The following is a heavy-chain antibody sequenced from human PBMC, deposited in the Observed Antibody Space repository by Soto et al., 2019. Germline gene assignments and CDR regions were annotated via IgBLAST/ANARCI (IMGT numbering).Heavy chain of an antibody. J-gene: IGHJ6*03. CDR3: TTDLAGYKVYYYYMDV. V-gene: IGHV3-15*01. Sequence: EVQLVESGGGLVKPGGSLRLSCAASGFTFSNAWMSWVRQAPGKGLEWVGRIKSKTDGGTTDYAAPVKGRFTISRDDSYNTLDLQMNSLKTEETAVYYCTTDLAGYKVYYYYMDVWGKVTTVTVSS. CDR2: IKSKTDGGTT. CDR1: GFTFSNAW. D-gene: IGHD3-9*01.